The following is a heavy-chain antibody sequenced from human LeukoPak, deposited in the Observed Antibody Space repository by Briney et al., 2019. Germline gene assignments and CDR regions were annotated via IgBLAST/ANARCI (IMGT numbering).Heavy chain of an antibody. CDR2: ISLRGRT. Sequence: PSETLSLTCGVSGGSITTTNFWSWVRQPPGGGLAWIGEISLRGRTQYNPSLKSRVNISIDESKNHLYLSLASVTAADTAVYYCARDFLLQSEGLFDYWGQGTLVTVSS. CDR3: ARDFLLQSEGLFDY. CDR1: GGSITTTNF. V-gene: IGHV4-4*02. D-gene: IGHD4-11*01. J-gene: IGHJ4*02.